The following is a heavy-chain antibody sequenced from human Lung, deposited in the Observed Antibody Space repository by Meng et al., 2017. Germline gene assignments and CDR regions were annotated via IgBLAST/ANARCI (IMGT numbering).Heavy chain of an antibody. Sequence: VPQPQWGAGLLEPSETLSLTCVVSGGSFSDYYWSWIRQPPGKGLEWIGEINHSGSTNYNPSLESRATISVDTSQNNLSLKLSSVTAADSAVYYCARGPTTMAHDFDYWGQGTLVTVSS. J-gene: IGHJ4*02. CDR3: ARGPTTMAHDFDY. D-gene: IGHD4-11*01. CDR2: INHSGST. V-gene: IGHV4-34*01. CDR1: GGSFSDYY.